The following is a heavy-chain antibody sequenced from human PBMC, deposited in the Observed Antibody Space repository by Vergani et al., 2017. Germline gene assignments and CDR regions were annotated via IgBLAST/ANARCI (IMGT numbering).Heavy chain of an antibody. V-gene: IGHV3-23*01. CDR1: EFTFSNYA. Sequence: EVQLLESGGGLVQPGGSLRLPCAASEFTFSNYAMNWVRQAPGKGLEWVSGISGSGVSAYYTDSVKGRFTISRDNSKSMLFLQMNNLRTEDTAIYYCAKQYFVAGNYHFDYWGQGTLVTVSS. CDR2: ISGSGVSA. CDR3: AKQYFVAGNYHFDY. D-gene: IGHD3-9*01. J-gene: IGHJ4*02.